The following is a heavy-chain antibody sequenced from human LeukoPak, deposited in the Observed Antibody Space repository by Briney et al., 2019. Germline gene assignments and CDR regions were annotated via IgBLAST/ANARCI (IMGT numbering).Heavy chain of an antibody. D-gene: IGHD3-10*01. CDR2: INSDGSST. J-gene: IGHJ6*02. Sequence: GGSLRLSCAASGLTFSSYWMHWVRQAPGKGLVWVSRINSDGSSTSYADSVKGRFTISRDNAKNSLYLQMDSLIAEDTAVYYCAKEFPSPIYGMDVWGQGTTVTVSS. CDR3: AKEFPSPIYGMDV. V-gene: IGHV3-74*01. CDR1: GLTFSSYW.